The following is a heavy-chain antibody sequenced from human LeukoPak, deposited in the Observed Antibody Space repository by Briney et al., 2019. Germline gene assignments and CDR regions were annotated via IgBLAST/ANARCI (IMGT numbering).Heavy chain of an antibody. CDR3: ARGTYGNYYFDY. CDR1: GFTVSGNY. Sequence: GGSLRLSCAASGFTVSGNYMGWVRQAPGKGLEWVSVIYSGGSTYYADSVKGRSTISRDNSKNTLFLQMNSLRPEDTAVYYCARGTYGNYYFDYWGQGTLVTVSS. V-gene: IGHV3-66*02. CDR2: IYSGGST. J-gene: IGHJ4*02. D-gene: IGHD3-10*01.